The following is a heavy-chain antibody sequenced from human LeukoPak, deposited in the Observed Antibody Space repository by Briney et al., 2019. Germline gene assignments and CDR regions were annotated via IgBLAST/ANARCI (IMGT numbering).Heavy chain of an antibody. CDR1: GGSISSYY. V-gene: IGHV4-59*12. CDR2: IYYSGST. J-gene: IGHJ6*02. D-gene: IGHD3-3*01. CDR3: ARDRLLYGNYYGMDV. Sequence: PSETLSLTCTVSGGSISSYYWSWIRQPPGKGLEWIGYIYYSGSTNYNPSLKSRVTISVDRSKNQFSLKLSSVAAADTAVYYCARDRLLYGNYYGMDVWGQGTTVTVSS.